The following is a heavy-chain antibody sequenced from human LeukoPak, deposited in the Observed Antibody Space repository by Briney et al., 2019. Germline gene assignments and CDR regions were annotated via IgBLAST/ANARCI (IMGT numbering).Heavy chain of an antibody. D-gene: IGHD3-16*01. Sequence: PGGSLRLSCVVSGFAFSSNSMARVRQAPGKGLEWVSTISDSGDSTYYADSVNGRFTISRVNSKNTLYLQMNSLRAEDTAVYYCAIGGYWGQGTLLTVSS. V-gene: IGHV3-23*01. CDR1: GFAFSSNS. CDR2: ISDSGDST. CDR3: AIGGY. J-gene: IGHJ4*02.